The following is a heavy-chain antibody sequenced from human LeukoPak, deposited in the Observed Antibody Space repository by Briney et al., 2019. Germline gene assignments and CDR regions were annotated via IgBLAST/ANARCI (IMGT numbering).Heavy chain of an antibody. CDR1: GDSINSGNHY. Sequence: PSETLSLTCTVSGDSINSGNHYWGWIRQSPGKGLEWIGNIYYSGSTNYNPSLKSRVTISVDTSKNQFSLKLRSVTAADTAVYYCARRAWNFDLWGRGTLVTVSS. CDR3: ARRAWNFDL. V-gene: IGHV4-39*07. CDR2: IYYSGST. J-gene: IGHJ2*01.